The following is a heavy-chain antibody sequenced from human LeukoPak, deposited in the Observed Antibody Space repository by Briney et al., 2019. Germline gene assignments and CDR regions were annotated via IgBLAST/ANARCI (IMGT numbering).Heavy chain of an antibody. V-gene: IGHV1-2*02. CDR3: ARERVKDRRGVVVPAALGY. D-gene: IGHD2-2*01. CDR2: INPNSGGT. Sequence: ASVKVSCKASGYTFTGYYMHWVRQAPGQGLEWMGWINPNSGGTNYAQKFQGRVTMTRDTSISTAYMELSRLRSDDTAVYYCARERVKDRRGVVVPAALGYWGPGTLVSVSS. CDR1: GYTFTGYY. J-gene: IGHJ4*02.